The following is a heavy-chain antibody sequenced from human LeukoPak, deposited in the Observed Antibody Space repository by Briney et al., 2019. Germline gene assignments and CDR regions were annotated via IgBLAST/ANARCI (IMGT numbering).Heavy chain of an antibody. Sequence: GGSLRPSCVGSGVIVRSNYMTWVRQAPGKGLEWVSILYHGGSTYYADSVKGRFSISRDTSKNTLYLQMNSLRVEDTAVYYCATRRFGELTYWGQGTLVTVSS. CDR1: GVIVRSNY. J-gene: IGHJ4*02. V-gene: IGHV3-66*01. CDR3: ATRRFGELTY. CDR2: LYHGGST. D-gene: IGHD3-10*01.